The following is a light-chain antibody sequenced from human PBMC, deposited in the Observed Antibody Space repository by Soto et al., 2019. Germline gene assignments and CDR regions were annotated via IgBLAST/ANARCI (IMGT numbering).Light chain of an antibody. CDR2: DAS. V-gene: IGKV3-11*01. J-gene: IGKJ4*01. Sequence: EIVLTQSPASLSLCPGERATLSCRASQSISSYLAWYQQKPGQAPRLLIYDASNRATGVPARFIGSGSGTDFTLTISSLQPEDSAVYYCQQRSHWVTFGGGTKVEIK. CDR1: QSISSY. CDR3: QQRSHWVT.